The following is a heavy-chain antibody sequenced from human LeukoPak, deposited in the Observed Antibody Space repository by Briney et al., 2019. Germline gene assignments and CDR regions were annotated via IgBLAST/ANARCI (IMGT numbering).Heavy chain of an antibody. D-gene: IGHD3-3*01. CDR2: IRSKAYGGTT. J-gene: IGHJ6*02. V-gene: IGHV3-49*03. CDR1: GFTFGDYA. Sequence: PGGSLRLSCIASGFTFGDYAMSWFRQAPGKGLEWVGFIRSKAYGGTTEYAASVKGRFTISRDDSKSIAYLQMNSLKTEDTAVYYCTRDYDFWSGYYYYYGMDVWGQGTTVTVSS. CDR3: TRDYDFWSGYYYYYGMDV.